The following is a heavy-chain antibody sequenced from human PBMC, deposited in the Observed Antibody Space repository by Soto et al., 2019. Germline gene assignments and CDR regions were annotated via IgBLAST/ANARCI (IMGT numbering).Heavy chain of an antibody. Sequence: QLQLQESGPGLVKPSQTLSLTCGVSSGSISSYTPSWNWIRQPPGKGLEWIGHIYLDGTTNYSPSLTSCVTIAIDGGKNRFSLKLIPVPPAATAVFYCARVFVRSRYYGGFADWGQGTLVTVSS. D-gene: IGHD3-22*01. CDR2: IYLDGTT. CDR1: SGSISSYTPS. CDR3: ARVFVRSRYYGGFAD. V-gene: IGHV4-30-2*01. J-gene: IGHJ5*02.